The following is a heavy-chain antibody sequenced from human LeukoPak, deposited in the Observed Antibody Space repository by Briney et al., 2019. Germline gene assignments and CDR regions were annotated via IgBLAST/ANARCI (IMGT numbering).Heavy chain of an antibody. CDR3: AKRGPIYSSSPGNYFDY. J-gene: IGHJ4*02. Sequence: PGGSLRLSCAASGFTFSSSGVTWVRQAPGKGLEWVSSISGSDDGTYYADSVKGRFTISRDNSKNTLYLQMNSLRAEDTAVYYCAKRGPIYSSSPGNYFDYLGQGTLVTVSS. CDR1: GFTFSSSG. D-gene: IGHD6-6*01. CDR2: ISGSDDGT. V-gene: IGHV3-23*01.